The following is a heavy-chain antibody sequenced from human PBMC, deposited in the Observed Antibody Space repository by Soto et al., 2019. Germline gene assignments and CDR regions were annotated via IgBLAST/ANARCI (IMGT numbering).Heavy chain of an antibody. CDR2: IDPSDSYT. Sequence: GESLKISCKGSGYSFTSYWISWVRQMPGKGLEWMGRIDPSDSYTNYSPSLQGHVTISADKSISTAYLQWSSLKASDTAMYFCAADGAQYYYGMDVWGQGTTVTVSS. CDR1: GYSFTSYW. V-gene: IGHV5-10-1*01. CDR3: AADGAQYYYGMDV. D-gene: IGHD3-10*01. J-gene: IGHJ6*02.